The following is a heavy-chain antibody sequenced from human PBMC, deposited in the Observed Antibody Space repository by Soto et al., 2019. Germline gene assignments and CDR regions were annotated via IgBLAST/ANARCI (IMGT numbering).Heavy chain of an antibody. J-gene: IGHJ5*02. Sequence: SETLSLTCTVSGGSIISYYWSWIRQPPGKGLEWIGYIYYSGSTNYNPSLKSRVTISVDTSKNQFSLKLSSVTAADTAVYYCARGGGTDCSSTSCYEVPWFDPWGQGTLVTVSS. D-gene: IGHD2-2*01. CDR1: GGSIISYY. V-gene: IGHV4-59*01. CDR2: IYYSGST. CDR3: ARGGGTDCSSTSCYEVPWFDP.